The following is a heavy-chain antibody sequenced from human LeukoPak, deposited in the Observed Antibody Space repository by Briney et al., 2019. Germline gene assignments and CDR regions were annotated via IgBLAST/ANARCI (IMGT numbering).Heavy chain of an antibody. CDR3: AKAIPNIVVVPAGVFDY. CDR2: ISGSGGST. Sequence: PGGSLRLSCAASGFTFSSYSMNWVRQAPGKGLEWVSAISGSGGSTYYADSVKGRFTISRDNSKNTLYLQMNSLRAEDTAVYYCAKAIPNIVVVPAGVFDYWGQGTLVTVSS. J-gene: IGHJ4*02. CDR1: GFTFSSYS. D-gene: IGHD2-2*01. V-gene: IGHV3-23*01.